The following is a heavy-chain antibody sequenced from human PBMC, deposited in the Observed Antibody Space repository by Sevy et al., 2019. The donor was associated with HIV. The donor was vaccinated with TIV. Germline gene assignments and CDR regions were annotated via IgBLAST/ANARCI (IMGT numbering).Heavy chain of an antibody. CDR3: TTDWGTGNTWVRDFEL. J-gene: IGHJ3*01. Sequence: GGSLRLSCAASGFPFSDAWMNWVRQVPGKGLEWVGLIKNENEGGTTDYAAPVKGRSIISRDDSKNTLYLQMSSLKTEDTAIYYCTTDWGTGNTWVRDFELWGQGTMVTISS. D-gene: IGHD1-7*01. CDR2: IKNENEGGTT. CDR1: GFPFSDAW. V-gene: IGHV3-15*01.